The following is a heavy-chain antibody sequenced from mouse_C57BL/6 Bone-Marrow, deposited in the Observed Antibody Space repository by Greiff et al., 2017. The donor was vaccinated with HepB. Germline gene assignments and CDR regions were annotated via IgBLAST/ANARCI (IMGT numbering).Heavy chain of an antibody. J-gene: IGHJ2*01. Sequence: VQLQQSGAELARPGASVKMSCKASGYTFTSYTMHWVKQRPGQGLEWIGYINPSSGYTKYNQKFKDKATLTADKSSSTAYMQLSSLTSEDAAVYYCARVTTVDFDYWGQGTTLTVSS. CDR1: GYTFTSYT. CDR2: INPSSGYT. D-gene: IGHD1-1*01. V-gene: IGHV1-4*01. CDR3: ARVTTVDFDY.